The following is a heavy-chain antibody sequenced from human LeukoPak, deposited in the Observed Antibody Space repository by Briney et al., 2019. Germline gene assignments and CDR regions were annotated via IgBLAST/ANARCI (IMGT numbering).Heavy chain of an antibody. D-gene: IGHD5-18*01. CDR1: RFTFSGYS. V-gene: IGHV3-21*01. CDR3: AREFKSGYGMWA. CDR2: ITSSSDYI. J-gene: IGHJ5*02. Sequence: GGSLRLSCAASRFTFSGYSMNWVRQAPGKGLEWVSSITSSSDYIYYADSVKGRFTISRDNAENSLHLQMNSLRADDTAVYYCAREFKSGYGMWAWGQGTLVTVSS.